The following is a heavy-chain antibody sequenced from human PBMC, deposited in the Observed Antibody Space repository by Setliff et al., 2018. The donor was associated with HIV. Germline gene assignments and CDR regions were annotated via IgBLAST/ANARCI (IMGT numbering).Heavy chain of an antibody. CDR3: ARVSYTGSSYIDY. Sequence: SETLSLTCTVSGGSIRSESHSWSWIRQPAGKGLEWIGHIYASGSATYNPSLKSRVTISIDTSKNQFSLQLSSVTAADTAVYYCARVSYTGSSYIDYWGKGTTVTVSS. V-gene: IGHV4-61*09. CDR2: IYASGSA. D-gene: IGHD6-6*01. CDR1: GGSIRSESHS. J-gene: IGHJ6*03.